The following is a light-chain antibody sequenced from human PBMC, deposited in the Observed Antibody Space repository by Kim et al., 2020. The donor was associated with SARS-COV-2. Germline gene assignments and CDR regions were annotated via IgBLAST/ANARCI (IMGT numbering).Light chain of an antibody. V-gene: IGKV1-39*01. CDR2: AAS. CDR3: HQRYSATRLT. Sequence: DIQLTQSPSSLSASIGDIVTITCRASHNIDTYLNWFQQKPGKAPKLLIFAASALHSGVPSRFSGSGSGSAFTRTINCLQSDDFATYFCHQRYSATRLTFGQGTRLEIK. CDR1: HNIDTY. J-gene: IGKJ5*01.